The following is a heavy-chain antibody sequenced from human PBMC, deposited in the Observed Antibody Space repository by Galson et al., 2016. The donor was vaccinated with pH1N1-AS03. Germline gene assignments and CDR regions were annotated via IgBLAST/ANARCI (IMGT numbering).Heavy chain of an antibody. D-gene: IGHD2-15*01. Sequence: TLSLTCTVSGDSISRGNYFWSWLRQPAGKGLEWIGCIRASGSTDYKPSLKSPVTVSLDPSKNQFPLKLNSVTASDTAFYYCARVGWWGDSWGQGTLATVSS. V-gene: IGHV4-61*02. CDR3: ARVGWWGDS. J-gene: IGHJ4*02. CDR1: GDSISRGNYF. CDR2: IRASGST.